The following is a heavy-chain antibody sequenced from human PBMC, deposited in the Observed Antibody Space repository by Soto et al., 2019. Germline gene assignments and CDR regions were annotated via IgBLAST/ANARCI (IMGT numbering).Heavy chain of an antibody. J-gene: IGHJ6*02. Sequence: SVKVSCKASGGTFSSYAISWVRQAPGQGLEWMGGIIPIFGTANYAQKFQGRVTITADESTSTAYMELSSLRSEDTAVYYCARDLSTGTTSDYYYGMDGWGQGTTVTVSS. CDR1: GGTFSSYA. CDR3: ARDLSTGTTSDYYYGMDG. CDR2: IIPIFGTA. D-gene: IGHD1-1*01. V-gene: IGHV1-69*13.